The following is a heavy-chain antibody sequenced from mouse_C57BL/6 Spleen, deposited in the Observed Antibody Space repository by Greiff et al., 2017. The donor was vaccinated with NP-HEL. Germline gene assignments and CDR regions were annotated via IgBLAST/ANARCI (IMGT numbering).Heavy chain of an antibody. CDR2: IDPSDSYT. CDR3: ARGNGYYGDY. Sequence: QVQLQQSGAELVMPGASVKLSCKASGYTFTSYWMHWVKQRPGQGLEWIGEIDPSDSYTNYNQKFKGKSTLTVDKSSSTAYMQLSSLTSEDSAVYYCARGNGYYGDYWGQGTTLTVSS. D-gene: IGHD2-3*01. J-gene: IGHJ2*01. CDR1: GYTFTSYW. V-gene: IGHV1-69*01.